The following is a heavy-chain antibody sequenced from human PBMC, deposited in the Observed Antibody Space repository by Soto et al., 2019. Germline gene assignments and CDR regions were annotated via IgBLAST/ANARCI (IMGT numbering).Heavy chain of an antibody. D-gene: IGHD4-17*01. Sequence: EAQLLASGGGLVQPGGSLRLSCVASGFTFNNYGMSWVRQAPGKGLEWVSSISGNGDSTYYAASVKGRFTMSRDNSKNMLYIYMNSLRAEDTSVYYCARDPVRGLGISFDIWGRGTVLTVSS. CDR1: GFTFNNYG. V-gene: IGHV3-23*01. CDR2: ISGNGDST. J-gene: IGHJ3*02. CDR3: ARDPVRGLGISFDI.